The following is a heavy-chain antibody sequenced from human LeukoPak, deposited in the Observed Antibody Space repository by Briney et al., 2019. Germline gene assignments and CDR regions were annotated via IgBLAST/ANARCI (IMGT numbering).Heavy chain of an antibody. CDR1: GFTFNGYS. CDR2: ISGNGDTT. D-gene: IGHD3/OR15-3a*01. V-gene: IGHV3-64*01. CDR3: AREGSPWTLDY. Sequence: GGSLRLSCAASGFTFNGYSMHWVPQAPGREPEYISAISGNGDTTYYANSVKGRFTISRDNSKNTLYLQMGSLRVDDRALYYFAREGSPWTLDYWGQGTLVTVSS. J-gene: IGHJ4*02.